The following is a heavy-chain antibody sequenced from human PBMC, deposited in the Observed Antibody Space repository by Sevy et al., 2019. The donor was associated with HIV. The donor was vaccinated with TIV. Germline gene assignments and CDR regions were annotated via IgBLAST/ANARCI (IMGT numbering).Heavy chain of an antibody. Sequence: GGSLRLSCAASGFTFSKYSMSWVRQPPGKGLEWVSTLSFGCGEINYEDSVKGRFTISRDNSKSSVYLKMNNLRHEDTAVYYYARERRTKPHDYWGQGTLVTVSS. J-gene: IGHJ4*02. CDR2: LSFGCGEI. V-gene: IGHV3-23*01. CDR1: GFTFSKYS. CDR3: ARERRTKPHDY. D-gene: IGHD2-8*01.